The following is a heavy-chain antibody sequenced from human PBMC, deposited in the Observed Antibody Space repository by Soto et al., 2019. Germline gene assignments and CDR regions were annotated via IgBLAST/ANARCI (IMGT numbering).Heavy chain of an antibody. CDR1: GGSFCGYH. J-gene: IGHJ6*02. Sequence: SETLSLTCAVYGGSFCGYHWTWIRQSPGKGLEWIGYIHHSGSILYNPSLKSRVTISVDTSKNQFSLHLTSVTAADTAVYFCAREDDGGDSLDVWGQGTTVTVSS. D-gene: IGHD2-21*02. CDR2: IHHSGSI. CDR3: AREDDGGDSLDV. V-gene: IGHV4-34*09.